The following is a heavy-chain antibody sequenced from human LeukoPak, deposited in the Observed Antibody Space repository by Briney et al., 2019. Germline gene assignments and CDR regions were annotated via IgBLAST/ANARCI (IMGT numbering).Heavy chain of an antibody. J-gene: IGHJ6*03. CDR1: GFTFSSYW. V-gene: IGHV3-7*01. CDR3: AREGSCSSPTCYATDFYNMDV. Sequence: GGSLRLSCAASGFTFSSYWMTWVRQAPGKGLEWVASIQQDGSEKNYVDSVRGRFIISRDNAKESLDLQMNSLRAEDTAVYYCAREGSCSSPTCYATDFYNMDVWGKGTTVTVSS. CDR2: IQQDGSEK. D-gene: IGHD2-2*01.